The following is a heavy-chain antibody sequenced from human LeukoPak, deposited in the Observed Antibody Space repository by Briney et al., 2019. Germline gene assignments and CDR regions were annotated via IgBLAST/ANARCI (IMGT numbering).Heavy chain of an antibody. CDR2: IYYSGST. J-gene: IGHJ4*02. V-gene: IGHV4-61*01. D-gene: IGHD2-2*01. CDR3: ARDSGRGTSSSRLFDY. CDR1: GGSVSSGSYY. Sequence: SETLSLTCTVSGGSVSSGSYYWSWIRQPPGKGLEWIGYIYYSGSTNYNPSLESRVTISVDASKNQFSLKLSSVTAADTAVYYCARDSGRGTSSSRLFDYWGQGTLVTVSS.